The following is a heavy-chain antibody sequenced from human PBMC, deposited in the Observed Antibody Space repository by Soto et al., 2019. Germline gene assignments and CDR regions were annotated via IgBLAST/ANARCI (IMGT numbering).Heavy chain of an antibody. CDR3: TTTTVTTVYWYFDL. CDR1: GFTFSGSA. Sequence: EVQLVESGGGLVQPGGTLKLSCAASGFTFSGSAMHWVRQASGKGLEWVGRIRSKANSYATAYAASVKGRFTISRDDSKNTAYLQMNSLKTEDTAVYYCTTTTVTTVYWYFDLWGRGTLVTVSS. V-gene: IGHV3-73*01. D-gene: IGHD4-17*01. J-gene: IGHJ2*01. CDR2: IRSKANSYAT.